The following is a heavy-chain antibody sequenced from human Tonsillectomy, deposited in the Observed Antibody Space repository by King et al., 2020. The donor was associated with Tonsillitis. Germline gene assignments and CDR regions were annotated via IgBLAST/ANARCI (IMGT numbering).Heavy chain of an antibody. D-gene: IGHD1-14*01. J-gene: IGHJ4*02. Sequence: QLVQSGAEVKKPGASVKVSCKASGYTFISYDINWVRQATGQGLEWVGWMNPKSGNTDYAQKFQGRVTMTRNTSISTAYMELSSLKSEDTAVYYCARGTAVPLHWAQANDHEPGFDFWGQGTLVTVSS. CDR3: ARGTAVPLHWAQANDHEPGFDF. V-gene: IGHV1-8*02. CDR1: GYTFISYD. CDR2: MNPKSGNT.